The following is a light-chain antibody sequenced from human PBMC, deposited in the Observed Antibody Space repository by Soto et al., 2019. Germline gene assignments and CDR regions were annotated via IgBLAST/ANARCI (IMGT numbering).Light chain of an antibody. J-gene: IGLJ1*01. Sequence: QSVLTQPASLSVSPGQSITISCTGTSSDVGGYNYVSWYQQHPGKAPKLMIYDVSNRPSGVSNRFSGSKSGNTASLTISGLQAEDEADYYCSSYTSSSTPYVFGTGTKVTV. V-gene: IGLV2-14*01. CDR2: DVS. CDR1: SSDVGGYNY. CDR3: SSYTSSSTPYV.